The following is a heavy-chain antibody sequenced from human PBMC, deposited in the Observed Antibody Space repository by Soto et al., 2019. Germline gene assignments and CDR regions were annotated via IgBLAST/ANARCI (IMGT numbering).Heavy chain of an antibody. CDR3: ARDRGDVVVKSGHYYYCGMDV. J-gene: IGHJ6*02. V-gene: IGHV4-61*01. Sequence: PSETLSLTCTVSGGSVSSGSYYWSWIRQPPGKGLEWIGYIYYSGSTNYNPSLKSRVTISVDTSKNQFSLKLSSVTAADTAVYYCARDRGDVVVKSGHYYYCGMDVWGQGTTVTVSS. CDR2: IYYSGST. D-gene: IGHD3-22*01. CDR1: GGSVSSGSYY.